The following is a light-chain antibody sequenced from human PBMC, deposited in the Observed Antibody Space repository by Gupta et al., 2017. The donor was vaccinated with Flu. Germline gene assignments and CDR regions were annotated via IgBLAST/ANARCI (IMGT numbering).Light chain of an antibody. J-gene: IGKJ2*01. Sequence: DTQVTQSPSSLSASVGDRVTITCRTSQNIDTYLNWFQVKPGKAPKLLIYAASKVQRGLPCRFGGGGSGTDFNFTISRRQPEEFATYYCQQRDGVPYTFGQGTKVDI. CDR2: AAS. V-gene: IGKV1-39*01. CDR1: QNIDTY. CDR3: QQRDGVPYT.